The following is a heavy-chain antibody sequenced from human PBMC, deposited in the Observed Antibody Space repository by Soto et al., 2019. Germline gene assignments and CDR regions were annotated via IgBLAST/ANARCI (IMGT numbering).Heavy chain of an antibody. Sequence: SETLSLTCTVSGGSINSDAYYWSWIRQYPGKGLEWLGHIDYSGTTYYTPSLRSRLTMSGDTSKNQVSLKLSSVTAADTAVYYCARNTGRRAYFDYWGQGILVTVS. CDR3: ARNTGRRAYFDY. CDR1: GGSINSDAYY. J-gene: IGHJ4*02. V-gene: IGHV4-31*03. CDR2: IDYSGTT. D-gene: IGHD4-17*01.